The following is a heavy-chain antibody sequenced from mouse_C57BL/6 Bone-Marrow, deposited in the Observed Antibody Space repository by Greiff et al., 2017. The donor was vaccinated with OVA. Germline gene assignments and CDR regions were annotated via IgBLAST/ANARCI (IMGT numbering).Heavy chain of an antibody. V-gene: IGHV1-81*01. CDR2: IYPRSGNT. CDR3: ARNSPGAY. CDR1: GYTFTSYG. J-gene: IGHJ3*01. Sequence: VQLQQSGAELARPGASVKLSCKASGYTFTSYGISWVKQRTGQGLEWIGAIYPRSGNTYYNEQFKGKATLTADKSSSTAYMELRSLTSEDSAVYFCARNSPGAYWGQGTLVTVSA.